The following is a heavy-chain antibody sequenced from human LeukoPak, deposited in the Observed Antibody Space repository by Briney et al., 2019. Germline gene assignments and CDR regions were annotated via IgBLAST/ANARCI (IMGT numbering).Heavy chain of an antibody. Sequence: GGSLRLSCAASGFTFSSYGMHWVRQAPGKGLEWFSVVSGSGDNTNYADSVKGRFTISRDNSKHTLFLQMNSLRTEDTAVYFCARWGNDYSQFDSWGQGTLVTVS. CDR1: GFTFSSYG. D-gene: IGHD4-11*01. CDR3: ARWGNDYSQFDS. J-gene: IGHJ4*02. CDR2: VSGSGDNT. V-gene: IGHV3-23*01.